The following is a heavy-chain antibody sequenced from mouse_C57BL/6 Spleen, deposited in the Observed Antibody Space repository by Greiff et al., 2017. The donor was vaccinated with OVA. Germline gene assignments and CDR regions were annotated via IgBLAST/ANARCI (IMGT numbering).Heavy chain of an antibody. Sequence: ESGPGLVKPSQSLSLTCSVTGYSITSGYYWNWIRQFPGNKLEWMGYISYDGSNNYNPSLKNRISITRDTSKNQFFLKLNSVTTEDTATYYCARDPNYYGSSYLFAYWGQGTLVTVSA. CDR1: GYSITSGYY. J-gene: IGHJ3*01. CDR2: ISYDGSN. CDR3: ARDPNYYGSSYLFAY. V-gene: IGHV3-6*01. D-gene: IGHD1-1*01.